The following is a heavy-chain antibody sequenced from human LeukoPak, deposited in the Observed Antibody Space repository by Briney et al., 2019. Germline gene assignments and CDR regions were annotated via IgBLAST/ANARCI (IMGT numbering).Heavy chain of an antibody. CDR2: IRYDANNK. J-gene: IGHJ4*02. Sequence: GGSLRLSCAASGFTFSSYGMHWVRQAPGKGLEWVTFIRYDANNKYYAESVKGRFTISRDNSKNTLYLQMNSLRAEDTAVYYCAKYSWGFDYWGQGTLVTVSS. CDR1: GFTFSSYG. D-gene: IGHD2-15*01. CDR3: AKYSWGFDY. V-gene: IGHV3-30*02.